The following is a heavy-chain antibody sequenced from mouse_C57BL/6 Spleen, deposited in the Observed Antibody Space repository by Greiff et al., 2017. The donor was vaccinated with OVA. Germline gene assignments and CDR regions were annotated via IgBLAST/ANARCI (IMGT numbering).Heavy chain of an antibody. CDR3: ARRGGYYYGSSPYYAMDY. Sequence: QVQLKESGPGILQSSQTLSLTCSFSGFSLSTSGMGVSWIRQPSGKGLEWLAHIYWDDDKRYNPSLKSRLTISKDTSRNQVFLKITSVDTADTATYYCARRGGYYYGSSPYYAMDYWGQGTSVTVSS. CDR1: GFSLSTSGMG. V-gene: IGHV8-12*01. J-gene: IGHJ4*01. D-gene: IGHD1-1*01. CDR2: IYWDDDK.